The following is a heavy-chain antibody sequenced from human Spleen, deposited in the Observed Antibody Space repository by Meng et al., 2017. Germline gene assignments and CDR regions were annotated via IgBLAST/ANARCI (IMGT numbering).Heavy chain of an antibody. Sequence: QVQLQESGPGLVKPSTTLSLTRTVSGGSISSGDYYWSWIRQPPGKGLEWIGYIYYSGSTYYNPSLKSRVTISVDTSKNQFSLKLSSVTAADTAVYYCASSMTTVTAEIDYWGQGTLVTVSS. V-gene: IGHV4-30-4*01. J-gene: IGHJ4*02. CDR2: IYYSGST. CDR3: ASSMTTVTAEIDY. D-gene: IGHD4-17*01. CDR1: GGSISSGDYY.